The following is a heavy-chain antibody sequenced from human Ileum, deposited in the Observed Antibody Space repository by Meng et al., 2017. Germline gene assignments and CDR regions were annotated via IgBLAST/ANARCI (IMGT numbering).Heavy chain of an antibody. Sequence: QLQLVQSGPEETKPGPSVKVSCKAAGDTFSNHALSWVRQDPGKGLEWMGKIIPSLGTSNYAQKLQGRVTISAEATTSTAYMELTSLTSDDPAVYYCARDPPHGAGSYLESWGQGTLVTVSS. D-gene: IGHD3-10*01. CDR2: IIPSLGTS. CDR3: ARDPPHGAGSYLES. V-gene: IGHV1-69*11. J-gene: IGHJ4*02. CDR1: GDTFSNHA.